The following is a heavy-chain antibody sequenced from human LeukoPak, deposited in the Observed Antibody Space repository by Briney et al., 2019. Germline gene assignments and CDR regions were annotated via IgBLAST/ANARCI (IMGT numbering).Heavy chain of an antibody. CDR2: IWYDGSNK. CDR1: GFTFSSYA. CDR3: ARSYGGNSAYFQH. J-gene: IGHJ1*01. V-gene: IGHV3-33*08. D-gene: IGHD4-23*01. Sequence: GGSLRLSCAASGFTFSSYAMSWVRQAPGKGLEWVAVIWYDGSNKYYADSVKGRFTISRDNAKNSLYLHMNSLRAEDTAVYYCARSYGGNSAYFQHWGQGTLVTVSS.